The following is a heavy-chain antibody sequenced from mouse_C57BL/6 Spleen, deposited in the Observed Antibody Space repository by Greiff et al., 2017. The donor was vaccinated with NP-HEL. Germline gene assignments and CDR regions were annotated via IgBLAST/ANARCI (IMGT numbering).Heavy chain of an antibody. CDR1: GFTFSSYT. J-gene: IGHJ2*01. Sequence: EVKLVESGGGLVKPGGSLKLSCAASGFTFSSYTMSWVRQTPAKRLEWVATISGGGGNTYYPDSVKGRFTISRDNAKKTLYLQMSSLRSEDTALYYCARHDGITTGPYFDYWGQGTTLTVSS. CDR2: ISGGGGNT. D-gene: IGHD1-1*01. CDR3: ARHDGITTGPYFDY. V-gene: IGHV5-9*01.